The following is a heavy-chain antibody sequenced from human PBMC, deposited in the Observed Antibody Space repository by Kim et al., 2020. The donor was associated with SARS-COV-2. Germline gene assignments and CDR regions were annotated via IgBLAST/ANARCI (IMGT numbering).Heavy chain of an antibody. D-gene: IGHD3-16*02. V-gene: IGHV3-30*18. CDR3: AKGGSGIYDYVWGSYRYTGMGLYHELASYYFDY. CDR1: GFTFSSYG. CDR2: ISYDGSNK. Sequence: GGSLRLSCAASGFTFSSYGMHWVRQAPGKGLEWVAVISYDGSNKYYADSVKGRFTISRDNSKNTLYLQMNSLRAEDTAVYYCAKGGSGIYDYVWGSYRYTGMGLYHELASYYFDYWGQGTLVTVSS. J-gene: IGHJ4*02.